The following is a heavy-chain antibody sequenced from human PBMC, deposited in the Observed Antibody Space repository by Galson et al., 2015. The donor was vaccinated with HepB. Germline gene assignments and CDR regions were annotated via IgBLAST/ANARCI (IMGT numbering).Heavy chain of an antibody. Sequence: SLRLSCAASGFTFSRCAMHWVRQAPGKGLEWVAVISYDGSNKYYADSVKGRFTISRDNSKNTLYLQMNSLRDEDTAVYFCARDMAGVITIYNYYGMDVWGQGATVTVSS. D-gene: IGHD3-16*02. CDR2: ISYDGSNK. CDR1: GFTFSRCA. V-gene: IGHV3-30-3*01. J-gene: IGHJ6*02. CDR3: ARDMAGVITIYNYYGMDV.